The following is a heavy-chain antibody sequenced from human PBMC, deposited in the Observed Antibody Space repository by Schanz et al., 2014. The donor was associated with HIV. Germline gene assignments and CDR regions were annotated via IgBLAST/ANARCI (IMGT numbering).Heavy chain of an antibody. CDR2: TSSDGTK. CDR1: GFAVSSNF. Sequence: EVQLVESGGGLIQRGGSLRLSCAASGFAVSSNFLNWVRQTPGKGLEWVSFTSSDGTKYYADSVKGRFTISRDISRNTIYLQMNGLRGEDTAVYYCRAWLLGDHMDVWGQGTTVAVSS. V-gene: IGHV3-53*01. D-gene: IGHD3-22*01. J-gene: IGHJ6*02. CDR3: RAWLLGDHMDV.